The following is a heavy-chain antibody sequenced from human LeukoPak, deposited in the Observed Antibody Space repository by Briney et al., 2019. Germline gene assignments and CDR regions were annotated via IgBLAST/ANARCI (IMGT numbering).Heavy chain of an antibody. CDR2: ICVGSGKK. CDR3: AAAGAIDRWDDRAVAADGMDV. J-gene: IGHJ6*02. D-gene: IGHD6-19*01. V-gene: IGHV1-58*02. Sequence: SVTVSCTASGFTFTSSAMQWVRQARGQRLEWIGCICVGSGKKNYVHKFQERVTITRDMSKSTDYMELSSLRSEDTAVYYCAAAGAIDRWDDRAVAADGMDVWGQGTTVTVSS. CDR1: GFTFTSSA.